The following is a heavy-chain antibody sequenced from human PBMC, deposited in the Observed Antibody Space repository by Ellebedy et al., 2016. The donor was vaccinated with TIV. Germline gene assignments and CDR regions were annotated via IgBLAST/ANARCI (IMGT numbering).Heavy chain of an antibody. D-gene: IGHD3-10*01. CDR1: GYTFTRYD. CDR2: IAVYNGHT. V-gene: IGHV1-18*01. CDR3: ARSRLGGGHWYFDF. Sequence: ASVKVSXXVSGYTFTRYDMSWVRQAPGQGLEWMGWIAVYNGHTKYAQKFQDRVVMTTETATSTVYMELRSLRSDDTAVYYCARSRLGGGHWYFDFWGRGTLVTVSS. J-gene: IGHJ2*01.